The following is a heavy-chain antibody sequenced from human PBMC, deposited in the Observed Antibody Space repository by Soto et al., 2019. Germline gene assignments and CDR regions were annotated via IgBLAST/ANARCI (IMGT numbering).Heavy chain of an antibody. V-gene: IGHV3-21*01. D-gene: IGHD2-15*01. Sequence: GGSLRLSCAASGFNFNSYTINWVRQAPGKRLEWLSSISSSGYIFSTDPVRGRFTISRDNAKNSVYLQINSLRAEDTAVYFCARDCSGGSCYPGMDVWGQGTTVTVSS. CDR1: GFNFNSYT. J-gene: IGHJ6*02. CDR3: ARDCSGGSCYPGMDV. CDR2: ISSSGYI.